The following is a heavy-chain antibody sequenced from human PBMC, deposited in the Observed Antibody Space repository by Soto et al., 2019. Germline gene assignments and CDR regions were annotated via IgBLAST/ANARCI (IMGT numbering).Heavy chain of an antibody. D-gene: IGHD2-2*01. V-gene: IGHV1-18*04. CDR2: ISAYNGNT. J-gene: IGHJ4*02. CDR1: GYTFTSYG. Sequence: ASVKVSCKASGYTFTSYGISWVRQAPGQGLEWMGWISAYNGNTNSAQKLQGRVTMTTDTSTSTAYMELRSLRSDDTAVYYCARAGTGFRYCSSTSCKVTGPFFDYWGQGTLVTVSS. CDR3: ARAGTGFRYCSSTSCKVTGPFFDY.